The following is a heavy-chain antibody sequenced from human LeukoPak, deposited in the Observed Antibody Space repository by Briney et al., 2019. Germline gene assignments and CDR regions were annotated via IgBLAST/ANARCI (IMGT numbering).Heavy chain of an antibody. CDR1: GDSFRSYY. J-gene: IGHJ4*02. V-gene: IGHV4-59*01. CDR2: THHSGKT. CDR3: AKGLETGSWYFDS. Sequence: PSETLSLTCTVSGDSFRSYYWSWIRQPPGRGLEWIRYTHHSGKTNYNPSLNGRVSMSVDTSKNQFSLKLNSVTAADTAVYYCAKGLETGSWYFDSWGQGTLVTVSS. D-gene: IGHD6-13*01.